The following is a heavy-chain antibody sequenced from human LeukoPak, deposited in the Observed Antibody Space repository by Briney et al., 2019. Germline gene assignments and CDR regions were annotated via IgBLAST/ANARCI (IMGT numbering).Heavy chain of an antibody. CDR2: INPNTGGT. V-gene: IGHV1-2*06. Sequence: ASVRVSCRASGYTFTAYCMHWVRQAPGQGLEWMGRINPNTGGTNYAQKFQGRVTMTGDTSISTAYMELSRLTSDDTAVYYCARIGGAHNFDYWGQGTLVTVSS. CDR3: ARIGGAHNFDY. CDR1: GYTFTAYC. J-gene: IGHJ4*02. D-gene: IGHD3-16*01.